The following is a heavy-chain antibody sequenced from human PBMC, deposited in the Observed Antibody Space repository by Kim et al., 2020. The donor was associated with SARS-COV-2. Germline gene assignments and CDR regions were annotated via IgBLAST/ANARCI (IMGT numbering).Heavy chain of an antibody. J-gene: IGHJ6*02. CDR3: ARDRGSGYYFPLGLGYYYGMDV. D-gene: IGHD3-3*01. V-gene: IGHV3-33*01. Sequence: GGSLRLSCAASGFTFSSYGMHWVRQAPGKGLEWVAVIWYDGSNKYYADSVKGRFTISRDNSKNTLYLQMNSLRAEDTAVYYCARDRGSGYYFPLGLGYYYGMDVWGQGTTVTVSS. CDR1: GFTFSSYG. CDR2: IWYDGSNK.